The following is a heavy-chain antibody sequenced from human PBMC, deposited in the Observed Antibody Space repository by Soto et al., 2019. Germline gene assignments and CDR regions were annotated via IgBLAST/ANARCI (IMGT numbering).Heavy chain of an antibody. J-gene: IGHJ4*02. Sequence: SETLSLTCTVSGGSISSYYWSWIREPPGKGLEWIGYISYSGSTNYNPSLKSRVIISVDTSKNQFSLNLSSVTAADTAVYYCARAYNWNDGSFDYWGQGTLVTVSS. CDR3: ARAYNWNDGSFDY. V-gene: IGHV4-59*01. CDR1: GGSISSYY. D-gene: IGHD1-20*01. CDR2: ISYSGST.